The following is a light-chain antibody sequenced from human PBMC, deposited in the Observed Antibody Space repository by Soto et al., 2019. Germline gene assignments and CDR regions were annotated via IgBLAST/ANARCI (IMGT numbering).Light chain of an antibody. CDR1: SSDVGAYNY. Sequence: QSALTQPPSASGSPGQSVTISCTGTSSDVGAYNYVSWFQQHPGKAPKFVIFDVSVRPSGVPDRFSGSKSGNTAYLTVSGLQAEDEAAYYCCSHAGSNTLFGGGTKLTVL. V-gene: IGLV2-8*01. CDR2: DVS. J-gene: IGLJ3*02. CDR3: CSHAGSNTL.